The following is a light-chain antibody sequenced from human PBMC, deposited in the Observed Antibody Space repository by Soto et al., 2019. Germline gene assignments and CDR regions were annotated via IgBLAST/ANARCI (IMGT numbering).Light chain of an antibody. CDR3: QQYATSPTT. Sequence: ENVLTQSPGTLSLSPVERATLSCRASQSVSSSYLAWYQHKPGQAPRFLIYGASTRATGIPDRFSGSGSGTDFTLTISRLEPEDFAVYYCQQYATSPTTFGQGTKVDIK. V-gene: IGKV3-20*01. J-gene: IGKJ1*01. CDR2: GAS. CDR1: QSVSSSY.